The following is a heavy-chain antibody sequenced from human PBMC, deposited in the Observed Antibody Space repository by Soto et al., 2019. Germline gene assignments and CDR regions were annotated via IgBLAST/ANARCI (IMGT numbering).Heavy chain of an antibody. CDR3: AGGDGIAARRALGVYYYCMDV. CDR2: IIPIFGTA. CDR1: GGTFSSYA. J-gene: IGHJ6*02. V-gene: IGHV1-69*01. Sequence: QVQLVQSGAEVKKPGSSVKVSCKASGGTFSSYAISWVRQAPGQGLEWMGGIIPIFGTANYAQKFQGRVTITANESTSTANMELSSLRPEDTAVYYCAGGDGIAARRALGVYYYCMDVWGQGTTVTVSS. D-gene: IGHD6-6*01.